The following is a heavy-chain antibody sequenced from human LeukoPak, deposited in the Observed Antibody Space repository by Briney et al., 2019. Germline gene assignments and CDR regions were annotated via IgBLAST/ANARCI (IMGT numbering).Heavy chain of an antibody. Sequence: SETLSLTCIASGVSIRSYYWSWIRQPPGKGLEWIGYIYYSGSTYYNSSLKSRVTISADTSKNQFSLNLRSVTAADTAVYYCARHVGFITMVRGVINNNWFDPWGQGTLVTVSS. V-gene: IGHV4-59*08. D-gene: IGHD3-10*01. CDR2: IYYSGST. J-gene: IGHJ5*02. CDR3: ARHVGFITMVRGVINNNWFDP. CDR1: GVSIRSYY.